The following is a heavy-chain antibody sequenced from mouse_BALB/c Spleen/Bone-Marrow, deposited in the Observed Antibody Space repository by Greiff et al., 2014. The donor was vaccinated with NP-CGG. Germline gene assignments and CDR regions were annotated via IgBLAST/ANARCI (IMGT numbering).Heavy chain of an antibody. CDR3: ARLSPHPEFDY. D-gene: IGHD6-2*01. J-gene: IGHJ2*01. CDR1: GYTFTDYP. CDR2: INTYNGNT. Sequence: QVPLQQSGPEGVRPGVSGKIFCKGSGYTFTDYPMHWGKQSHAKSLEWIGLINTYNGNTNYNQKFKGKATMTVDKSSSTAYMGLARLTSDDSAIYYCARLSPHPEFDYWGQGTTLTVSS. V-gene: IGHV1-67*01.